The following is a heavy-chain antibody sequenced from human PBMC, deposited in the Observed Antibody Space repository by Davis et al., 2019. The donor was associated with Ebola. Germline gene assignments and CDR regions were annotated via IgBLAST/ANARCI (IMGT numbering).Heavy chain of an antibody. D-gene: IGHD2-21*01. CDR3: AKDRGYCGGDCHYFDY. Sequence: GESLKISCATSGFTFNTYAMSWVRQAPGKGLEWVSTVTGPGDTTFYADFVKGRFIISRDNSRNTLSLQMNSLRAEDTAVYYCAKDRGYCGGDCHYFDYWGQGTLVTVSS. CDR1: GFTFNTYA. CDR2: VTGPGDTT. J-gene: IGHJ4*02. V-gene: IGHV3-23*01.